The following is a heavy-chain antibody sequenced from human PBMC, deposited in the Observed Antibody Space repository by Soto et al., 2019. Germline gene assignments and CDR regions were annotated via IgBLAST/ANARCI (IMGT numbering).Heavy chain of an antibody. CDR3: AREASIFGVVIIGYYYYYMDV. CDR2: INHSGST. J-gene: IGHJ6*03. V-gene: IGHV4-34*01. CDR1: GGSFSGYY. Sequence: SETLSLTCAVYGGSFSGYYWSWIRQPPGKGLEWIGEINHSGSTNYNPSLKSRVTISVDTSKNQFSLKLGSVTAADTAVYYCAREASIFGVVIIGYYYYYMDVWGKGTTVTVSS. D-gene: IGHD3-3*01.